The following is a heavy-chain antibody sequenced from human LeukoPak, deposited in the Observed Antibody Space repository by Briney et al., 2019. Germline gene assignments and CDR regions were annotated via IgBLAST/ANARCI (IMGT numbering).Heavy chain of an antibody. D-gene: IGHD3-9*01. CDR3: VKAAQYYDIFGG. Sequence: GASVKVSCKASGYTFTSYGISWVRQAPGQGLEWMGWISAYNGNTNYAQKLQGRVTMTTDTSTSTAYMELRSLRSDDTAVCYLVKAAQYYDIFGGWGQGTMVTVSS. V-gene: IGHV1-18*01. CDR2: ISAYNGNT. J-gene: IGHJ3*01. CDR1: GYTFTSYG.